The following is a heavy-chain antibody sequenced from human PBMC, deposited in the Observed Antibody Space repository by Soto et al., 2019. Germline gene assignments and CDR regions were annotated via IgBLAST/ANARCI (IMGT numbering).Heavy chain of an antibody. CDR1: GGTFSSYA. Sequence: GASVKISCKASGGTFSSYAISWVRQAPGQGLEWMGGIIPIFGTANYAQKFQGRVTITAEESTSTAYMELSSLRSEDTAAYYCARAQNRGREYWGEGTLVTVSS. V-gene: IGHV1-69*13. CDR2: IIPIFGTA. CDR3: ARAQNRGREY. J-gene: IGHJ4*02. D-gene: IGHD3-10*01.